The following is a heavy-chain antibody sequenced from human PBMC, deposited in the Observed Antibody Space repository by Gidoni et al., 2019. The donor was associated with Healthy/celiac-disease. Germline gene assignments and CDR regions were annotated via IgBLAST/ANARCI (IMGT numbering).Heavy chain of an antibody. CDR2: IYHSGST. Sequence: QVQLQESGPGLVKPSGTLSLTCAVSGGSISSSNWWSWVRQPPGKGLEWIGEIYHSGSTNYNPSLKSRVTISVDKSKNQFSLKLSSVTAADTAVYYGARGRGVVVTAPHYYDGMDVWGQGTTVTVSS. D-gene: IGHD2-21*02. CDR1: GGSISSSNW. CDR3: ARGRGVVVTAPHYYDGMDV. V-gene: IGHV4-4*02. J-gene: IGHJ6*02.